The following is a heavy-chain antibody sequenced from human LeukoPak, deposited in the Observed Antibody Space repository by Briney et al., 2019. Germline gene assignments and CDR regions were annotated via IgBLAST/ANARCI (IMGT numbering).Heavy chain of an antibody. CDR3: ARGGSGSYFSWLDP. D-gene: IGHD3-10*01. CDR1: GYTFTDYY. CDR2: INPTSGGT. Sequence: ASVKVSCKASGYTFTDYYIHWVRQAPGQGLKCLGWINPTSGGTNYAQKFQGRVTLSRDTSISTAYMELRRLRSDDTAVYYCARGGSGSYFSWLDPWGQGTLVTASS. J-gene: IGHJ5*02. V-gene: IGHV1-2*02.